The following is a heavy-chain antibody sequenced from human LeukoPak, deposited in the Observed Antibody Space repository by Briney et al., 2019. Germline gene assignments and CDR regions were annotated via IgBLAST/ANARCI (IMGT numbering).Heavy chain of an antibody. CDR2: ISDSGGST. J-gene: IGHJ4*02. CDR3: AKDHANTPVVTN. CDR1: GFTFSSYG. D-gene: IGHD2-21*02. V-gene: IGHV3-23*01. Sequence: PGGSLRLSCAASGFTFSSYGMSWVRQAPGKGLEWVSGISDSGGSTYYADSVKGRFTISRDNSKNTVDLQMNNLRVDDTAIYYCAKDHANTPVVTNWGQGILVSVSS.